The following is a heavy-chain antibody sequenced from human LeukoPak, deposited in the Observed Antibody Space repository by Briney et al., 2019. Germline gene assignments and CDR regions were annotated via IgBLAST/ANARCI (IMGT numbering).Heavy chain of an antibody. CDR2: IYYSGST. CDR1: GGSISTYY. CDR3: ARHSGSYWY. V-gene: IGHV4-59*08. Sequence: SETLSLTCTVSGGSISTYYWSWIRQPPGKGLEWIGCIYYSGSTNYNPSLKSRVTISIDTSKNQFSLKLNSVTAADTAVYYCARHSGSYWYWGQGTLVTVSS. J-gene: IGHJ4*02. D-gene: IGHD1-26*01.